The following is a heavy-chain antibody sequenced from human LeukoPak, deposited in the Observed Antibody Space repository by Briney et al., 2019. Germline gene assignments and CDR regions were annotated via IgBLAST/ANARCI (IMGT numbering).Heavy chain of an antibody. V-gene: IGHV5-51*01. D-gene: IGHD1-26*01. CDR3: ARHSGGSPGDC. Sequence: KGGESLKISCKGSGYSFTNYWIGWVRQMPGKGLEWTGIIYPGDSDTKYSPSFQGQVTISADNSISTAYLQWSSLKASDSAVYYCARHSGGSPGDCWGQGTLVTVSS. CDR2: IYPGDSDT. J-gene: IGHJ4*02. CDR1: GYSFTNYW.